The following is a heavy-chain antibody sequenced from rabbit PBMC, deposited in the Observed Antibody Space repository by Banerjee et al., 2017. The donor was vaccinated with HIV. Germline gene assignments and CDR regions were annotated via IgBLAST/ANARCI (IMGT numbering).Heavy chain of an antibody. CDR3: ARALYAGYAGNGYAPFYYGMDL. V-gene: IGHV1S7*01. J-gene: IGHJ6*01. D-gene: IGHD8-1*01. Sequence: QSLEESGGGLVQPEGSLTLTCTASGLDFSSGYHMSWVRQAPGKGLEWIGIIDTGKGSTDYARWVNGRFTISNDNAQGTVDLQVNSLTAADTAIYFCARALYAGYAGNGYAPFYYGMDLWGQGTLVTVS. CDR1: GLDFSSGYH. CDR2: IDTGKGST.